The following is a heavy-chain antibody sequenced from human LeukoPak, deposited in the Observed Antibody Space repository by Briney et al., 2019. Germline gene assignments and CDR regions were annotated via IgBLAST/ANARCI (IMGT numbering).Heavy chain of an antibody. CDR3: ARALGYCSGGSC. CDR1: GYTFTSYG. J-gene: IGHJ4*02. CDR2: MNPNSGNT. D-gene: IGHD2-15*01. V-gene: IGHV1-8*01. Sequence: GASVKVSCKASGYTFTSYGINWVRQATGQGLEWMGWMNPNSGNTGYAQKFQGRVTMTRNTSISTAYMELSSLRSEGTAVYYCARALGYCSGGSCWGQGTLVTVSS.